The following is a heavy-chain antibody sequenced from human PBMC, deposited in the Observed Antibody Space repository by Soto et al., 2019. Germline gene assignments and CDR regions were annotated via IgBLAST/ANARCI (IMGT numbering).Heavy chain of an antibody. CDR1: GFTFSSYA. J-gene: IGHJ4*02. V-gene: IGHV3-23*01. Sequence: HPGGSLRLSCAASGFTFSSYAMSWVRQAPGKGLEWVSAISGSGGSTYYADSVKGRFTISRDNSKNTLYLQMNSLRAEDTAVYYCSKIPLSGYDYLQGRLFDYWGQGTLVTVSS. CDR2: ISGSGGST. CDR3: SKIPLSGYDYLQGRLFDY. D-gene: IGHD5-12*01.